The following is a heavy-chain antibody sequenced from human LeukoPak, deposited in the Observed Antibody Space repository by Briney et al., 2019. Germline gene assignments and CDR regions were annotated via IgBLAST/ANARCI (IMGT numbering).Heavy chain of an antibody. Sequence: ASVKVSCKASGYTLTELSMHWVRQAPGKGLEWMGGFDPEDGETIYAQKFQGRVTMTEDTSTDTAYMELSSLRSEDTAVYYCATVTPVAGPSFDYWGQGTLVTVSS. CDR3: ATVTPVAGPSFDY. J-gene: IGHJ4*02. V-gene: IGHV1-24*01. D-gene: IGHD6-19*01. CDR1: GYTLTELS. CDR2: FDPEDGET.